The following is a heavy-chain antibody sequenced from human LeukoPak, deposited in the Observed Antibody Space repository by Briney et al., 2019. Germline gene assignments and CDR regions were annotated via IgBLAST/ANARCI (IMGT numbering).Heavy chain of an antibody. J-gene: IGHJ6*02. Sequence: ASVKVSCKASGGTFSSYAISWVRQAPGQGLEWMGRIIPILGIANYAQKFQGRVTITADKSTSTAYMELSSLRSEDTAVYYCARSNNWDHYYYYGMDVWGQGTTVTVSS. CDR2: IIPILGIA. CDR1: GGTFSSYA. D-gene: IGHD1-1*01. CDR3: ARSNNWDHYYYYGMDV. V-gene: IGHV1-69*04.